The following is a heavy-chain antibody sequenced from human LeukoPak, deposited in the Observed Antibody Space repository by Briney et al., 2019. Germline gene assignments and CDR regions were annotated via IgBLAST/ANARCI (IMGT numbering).Heavy chain of an antibody. CDR3: ARDEDGSSWYSNWFDP. V-gene: IGHV4-38-2*02. CDR2: IYHSGST. D-gene: IGHD6-13*01. Sequence: SETLSLTCTVSGYSISSGYYWGWIRQPPGKGLEWIGSIYHSGSTYYNPSLKSRVTISVDTSKNQFSLKLSSVTAADTAVYYCARDEDGSSWYSNWFDPWGQGTLVTVSS. CDR1: GYSISSGYY. J-gene: IGHJ5*02.